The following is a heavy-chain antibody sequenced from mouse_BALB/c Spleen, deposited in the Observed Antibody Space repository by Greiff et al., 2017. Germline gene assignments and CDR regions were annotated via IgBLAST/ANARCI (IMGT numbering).Heavy chain of an antibody. V-gene: IGHV5-6-3*01. CDR2: INSNGGST. CDR1: GFTFSSYG. Sequence: EVQLQQSGGGLVQPGGSLKLSCAASGFTFSSYGMSWVRQTPDKRLELVATINSNGGSTYYPDSVKGRFTISRDNAKNTLYLQMSSLKSEDTAMYYCAREREAYYFDYWGQGTTLTVSS. J-gene: IGHJ2*01. CDR3: AREREAYYFDY.